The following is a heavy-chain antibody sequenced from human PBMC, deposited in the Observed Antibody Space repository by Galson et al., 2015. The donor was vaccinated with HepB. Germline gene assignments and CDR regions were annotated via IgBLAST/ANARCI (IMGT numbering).Heavy chain of an antibody. D-gene: IGHD1-26*01. V-gene: IGHV1-18*01. CDR3: ARDWEYSGSYWGGY. CDR1: GYTFTSYG. J-gene: IGHJ4*02. CDR2: ISAYNGNT. Sequence: SVKVSCKASGYTFTSYGISWVRQAPGQGLEWMGWISAYNGNTNYAQKLQGRVTMTTDTSTSTAYMELRSLRSDDTAVYYCARDWEYSGSYWGGYWGQGTLVTVSS.